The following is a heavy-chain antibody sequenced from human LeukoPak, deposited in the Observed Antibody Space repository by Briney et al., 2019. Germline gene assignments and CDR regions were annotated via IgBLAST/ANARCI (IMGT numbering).Heavy chain of an antibody. V-gene: IGHV3-30-3*01. CDR1: GFTFSSYA. CDR3: ARDRSITMVRGVIITPPFDY. Sequence: GGSLRLSCAASGFTFSSYAMHWVRQAPGKGLEWVAVISYDGSNKYYADSVKGRFTISRDNSKNTLYLQMNSLRAEDTAVYYCARDRSITMVRGVIITPPFDYCGQGTLVTVSS. CDR2: ISYDGSNK. D-gene: IGHD3-10*01. J-gene: IGHJ4*02.